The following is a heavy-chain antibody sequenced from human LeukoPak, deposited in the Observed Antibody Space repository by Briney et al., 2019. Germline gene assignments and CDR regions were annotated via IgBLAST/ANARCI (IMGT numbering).Heavy chain of an antibody. J-gene: IGHJ4*02. CDR1: VDSIRIYY. CDR3: ARERHYYDSLTGEDYFDY. CDR2: IYTRGRT. V-gene: IGHV4-4*07. Sequence: PSETLSLTCTVSVDSIRIYYGSWIRQPAGKGLECIGHIYTRGRTNFNPSLKNRVPMSVDTSKNQFSLKLSSVTEADTAVYYCARERHYYDSLTGEDYFDYWGQGTLVTVSS. D-gene: IGHD3-9*01.